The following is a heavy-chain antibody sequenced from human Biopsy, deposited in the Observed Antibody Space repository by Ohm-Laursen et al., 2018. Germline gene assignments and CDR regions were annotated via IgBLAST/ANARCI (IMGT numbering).Heavy chain of an antibody. J-gene: IGHJ2*01. CDR1: GAPVKTSGYF. Sequence: SETLSLTCSVSGAPVKTSGYFWAWIRQRPGKGLEWIGYISYNERTHYNPSPTSRLAISFDTSNNRISLQLRSVSVADTAVYYCVREPKTGTAEAWYFDLWGRGSPVTVPS. D-gene: IGHD3-9*01. V-gene: IGHV4-31*03. CDR2: ISYNERT. CDR3: VREPKTGTAEAWYFDL.